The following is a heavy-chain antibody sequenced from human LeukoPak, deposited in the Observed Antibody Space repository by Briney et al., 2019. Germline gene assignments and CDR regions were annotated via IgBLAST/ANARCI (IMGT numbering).Heavy chain of an antibody. CDR2: INPNSGGT. CDR1: GYTFTVYY. Sequence: GASVKVSFKASGYTFTVYYMHWVRQAHGQGLEWMGWINPNSGGTNYAQKFQGRVTMTRDTSISTAYMELSRLRSDDTAVYYCARAATWTTLDYWGQGTLVTVSS. D-gene: IGHD5-12*01. J-gene: IGHJ4*02. CDR3: ARAATWTTLDY. V-gene: IGHV1-2*02.